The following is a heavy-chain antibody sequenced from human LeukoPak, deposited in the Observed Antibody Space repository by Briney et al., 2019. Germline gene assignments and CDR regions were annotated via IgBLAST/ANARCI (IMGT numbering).Heavy chain of an antibody. Sequence: SETLSLTCTVSGGSISSYYWSWIRQPAGKGLEWIGRIYTSGSTDYNPSLKSRVTMSVDTSKNQFSLKLSSVTAADTAVYYCARDSPYSSSWYGWFDPWGQGTLVTVSS. D-gene: IGHD6-13*01. CDR1: GGSISSYY. CDR3: ARDSPYSSSWYGWFDP. V-gene: IGHV4-4*07. CDR2: IYTSGST. J-gene: IGHJ5*02.